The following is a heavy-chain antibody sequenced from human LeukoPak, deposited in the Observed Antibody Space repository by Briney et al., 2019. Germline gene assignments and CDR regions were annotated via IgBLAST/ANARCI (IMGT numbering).Heavy chain of an antibody. J-gene: IGHJ4*02. CDR3: ARHGIDYGGNSGYYFDY. CDR2: IYYSGST. V-gene: IGHV4-59*04. CDR1: GGSVSSYR. Sequence: SETLSLTCTVSGGSVSSYRWSWIRQPPGKGLEWIGYIYYSGSTYYNPSLKSRVTISVDTSKNQFSLKLSSVTAADTAVYYCARHGIDYGGNSGYYFDYWGQGTLVTVSS. D-gene: IGHD4-23*01.